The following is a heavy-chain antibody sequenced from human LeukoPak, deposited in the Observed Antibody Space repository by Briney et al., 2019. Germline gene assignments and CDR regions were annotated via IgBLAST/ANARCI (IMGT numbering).Heavy chain of an antibody. CDR1: GGTFSSYA. V-gene: IGHV1-69*05. D-gene: IGHD3-22*01. Sequence: SVKVSCKASGGTFSSYAISWVGQAPGQGLEWMGGIIPIFGTANYAQKFQGRVTITTDESTSTAYMELSSLRSEDTAVYYCASSTRDYYDSSGYYSSPHYFDYWGQGTLVTVSS. CDR3: ASSTRDYYDSSGYYSSPHYFDY. CDR2: IIPIFGTA. J-gene: IGHJ4*02.